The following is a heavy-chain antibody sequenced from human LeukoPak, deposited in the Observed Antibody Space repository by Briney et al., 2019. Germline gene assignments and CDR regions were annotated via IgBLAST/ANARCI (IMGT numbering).Heavy chain of an antibody. J-gene: IGHJ4*02. Sequence: GGSLRLSCAASGFNYSSYTMNWVRQAPGKGLEWVAVISYDGSNKYYADSVKGRFTISRDNSKNTLYLQMNSLRAEDTAVYYCARDFNSGSYEGRDLPDYWGQGTLVTVSS. CDR2: ISYDGSNK. V-gene: IGHV3-30-3*01. CDR3: ARDFNSGSYEGRDLPDY. CDR1: GFNYSSYT. D-gene: IGHD1-26*01.